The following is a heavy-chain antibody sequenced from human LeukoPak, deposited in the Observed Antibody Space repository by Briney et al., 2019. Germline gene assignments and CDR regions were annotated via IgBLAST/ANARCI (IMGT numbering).Heavy chain of an antibody. CDR2: IIHVFGTA. CDR1: GGTFSSYA. J-gene: IGHJ6*03. CDR3: ARSIYYDIVTGYTSYYYSYMDV. D-gene: IGHD3-9*01. V-gene: IGHV1-69*05. Sequence: SVTVSCKASGGTFSSYAFSWVRQAPGQGLEWMGGIIHVFGTANYAEKFQARVTITTDESEGTAYMELSILRSEDTAVYYCARSIYYDIVTGYTSYYYSYMDVWGEGTTVTVSS.